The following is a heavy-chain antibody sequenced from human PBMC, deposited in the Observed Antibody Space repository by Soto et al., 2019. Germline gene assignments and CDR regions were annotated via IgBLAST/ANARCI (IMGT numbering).Heavy chain of an antibody. J-gene: IGHJ6*02. CDR3: ARDREYYYDSSGNYYYHYCMDV. V-gene: IGHV1-18*04. CDR2: ISGYNGNT. Sequence: QVQLVESGAEVKKPGASVKVSCKASGYTFTNYGISWVRQAPGQGLEWMGWISGYNGNTKYAQRFQGRVTMTTDTPTNTAYMDLRSLRPDDTAVYYCARDREYYYDSSGNYYYHYCMDVWGQGTTVSGS. CDR1: GYTFTNYG. D-gene: IGHD3-22*01.